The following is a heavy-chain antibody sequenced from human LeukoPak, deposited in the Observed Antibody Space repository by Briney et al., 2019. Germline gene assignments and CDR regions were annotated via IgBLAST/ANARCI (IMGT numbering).Heavy chain of an antibody. J-gene: IGHJ6*02. CDR2: ISGSGGST. V-gene: IGHV3-23*01. CDR1: GFTFSSYA. CDR3: AKSDRLMGSGSCYPNYYYYGMDV. D-gene: IGHD3-10*01. Sequence: HPGGSLRLSCAASGFTFSSYAMSWVRQAPGKGLEWVSAISGSGGSTYYADSVKGRFTISRGNSKNTLYLQMNSLRAEDTAVYYCAKSDRLMGSGSCYPNYYYYGMDVWGQGTTVTVAS.